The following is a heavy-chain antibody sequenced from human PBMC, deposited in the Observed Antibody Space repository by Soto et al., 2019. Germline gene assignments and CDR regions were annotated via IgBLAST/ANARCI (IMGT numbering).Heavy chain of an antibody. D-gene: IGHD6-19*01. J-gene: IGHJ4*02. CDR3: ARKYSSGWYNY. Sequence: QVQLQQWGAGLLKPSETLSLTCAVYGGSFSGYYWSWNRQPPGKGLEWIGEINHSGSTNYNPSLKSRVTISVDTSKNQFSLKLSSVTAADTAVYYCARKYSSGWYNYWGQGTLVTVSS. V-gene: IGHV4-34*01. CDR2: INHSGST. CDR1: GGSFSGYY.